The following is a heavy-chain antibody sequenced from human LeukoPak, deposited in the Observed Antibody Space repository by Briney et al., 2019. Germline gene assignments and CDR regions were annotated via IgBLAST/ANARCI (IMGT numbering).Heavy chain of an antibody. J-gene: IGHJ5*02. CDR2: IYHSGST. D-gene: IGHD2-2*01. V-gene: IGHV4-4*02. CDR1: GGSMSSSNW. Sequence: KPSETLSLTRTVSGGSMSSSNWWSWVRQPPGKGLEWIGEIYHSGSTNYNPSLKSRVTISVDKSRNQFSLKLSSVTAADTAVYYCARSEDYASNWYGSWGQGTLVTVSS. CDR3: ARSEDYASNWYGS.